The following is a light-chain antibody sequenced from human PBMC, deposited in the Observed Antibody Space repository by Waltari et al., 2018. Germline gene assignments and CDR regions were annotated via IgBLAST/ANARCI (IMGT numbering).Light chain of an antibody. CDR2: DAS. V-gene: IGKV1-39*01. CDR1: QSISRF. J-gene: IGKJ2*01. CDR3: QQSYSTPPT. Sequence: DIQMIQSPFSVSSSVGVRVTLTCRASQSISRFLNWYQQKPGKAPNLLIYDASSLQSGVPSRFSGSGSGTDFTLTISSLQPEDFATYYCQQSYSTPPTFGQGTKLEI.